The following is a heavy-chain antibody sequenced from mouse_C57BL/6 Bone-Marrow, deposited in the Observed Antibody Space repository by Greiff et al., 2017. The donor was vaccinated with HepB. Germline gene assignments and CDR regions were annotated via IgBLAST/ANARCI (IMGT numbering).Heavy chain of an antibody. CDR1: GYTFTSYW. J-gene: IGHJ3*01. CDR3: ASSGPTTVVARGFAY. D-gene: IGHD1-1*01. Sequence: QVQLQQPGTELVKPGASVKLSCKVSGYTFTSYWMHWVKQRPGQGLEWIGNMNPSNGGTNYNEKFKSKATLTVDKSSSTAYMQLSSLTSEDSAVYFCASSGPTTVVARGFAYWGQGTLVTVSA. V-gene: IGHV1-53*01. CDR2: MNPSNGGT.